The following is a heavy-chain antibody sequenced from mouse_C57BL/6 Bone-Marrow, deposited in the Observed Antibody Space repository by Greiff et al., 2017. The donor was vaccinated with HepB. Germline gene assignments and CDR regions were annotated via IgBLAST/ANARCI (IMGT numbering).Heavy chain of an antibody. J-gene: IGHJ3*01. V-gene: IGHV5-4*03. Sequence: EVKLMESGGGLVKPGGSLKLSCAASGFTFSSYAMSWVRQTPEKRLEWVATISDGGSYTYYPDNVKGRFTISRDNAKNNLYLQMSHLKSEDTAMYYCASYYGNSAWFAYWGQGTLVTVSA. CDR2: ISDGGSYT. CDR3: ASYYGNSAWFAY. D-gene: IGHD2-1*01. CDR1: GFTFSSYA.